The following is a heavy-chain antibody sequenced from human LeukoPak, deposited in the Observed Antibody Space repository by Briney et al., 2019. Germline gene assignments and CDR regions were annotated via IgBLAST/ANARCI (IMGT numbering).Heavy chain of an antibody. D-gene: IGHD2-8*01. CDR2: IDQAGSEI. CDR1: GFTFSTYW. J-gene: IGHJ4*02. Sequence: GGSLRLSCAASGFTFSTYWMTWVRQAPGKGLEWVASIDQAGSEIYYVDSVKGRFTISRDNAKNSLYLQMNSLRAEDTAIYYCAKDLGYCTKGVCYDFDYWGQGTLVTVSS. V-gene: IGHV3-7*01. CDR3: AKDLGYCTKGVCYDFDY.